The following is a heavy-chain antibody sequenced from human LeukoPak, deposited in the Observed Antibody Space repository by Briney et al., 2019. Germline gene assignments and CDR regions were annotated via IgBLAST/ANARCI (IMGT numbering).Heavy chain of an antibody. CDR1: GGSFSGYH. CDR3: ARVDIVVVPAAIGNWSDP. V-gene: IGHV4-34*01. CDR2: INHSGST. J-gene: IGHJ5*02. Sequence: SETLSLTCAVYGGSFSGYHWSWIRQPPGKGLEWIGEINHSGSTNYNPSLKSRVTISVDTSKNQFSLKLSSVTAADTAVYYCARVDIVVVPAAIGNWSDPWGQGTLVTVSS. D-gene: IGHD2-2*01.